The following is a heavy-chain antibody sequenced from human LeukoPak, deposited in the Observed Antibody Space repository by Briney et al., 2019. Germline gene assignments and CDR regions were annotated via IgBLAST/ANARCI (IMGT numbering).Heavy chain of an antibody. J-gene: IGHJ4*02. CDR3: ASVTSYYYNTSGDYYFDY. CDR1: GFTFSTYR. D-gene: IGHD3-22*01. Sequence: HPGGSLRLSCVASGFTFSTYRMSWVRQAPGKGLVWVANIIEDGSAKNYVDSVKGRFTISRDNAKNSLYLQMNSLRAEDTAVYYCASVTSYYYNTSGDYYFDYWGQGTLVTVSS. V-gene: IGHV3-7*02. CDR2: IIEDGSAK.